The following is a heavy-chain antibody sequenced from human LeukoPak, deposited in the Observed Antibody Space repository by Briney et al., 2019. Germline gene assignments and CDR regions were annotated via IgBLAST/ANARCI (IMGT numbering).Heavy chain of an antibody. D-gene: IGHD5-18*01. Sequence: ASVKVSCKASGYTFTGYYMHWVRQATGQGLEWMGWMNPNSGNTGYAQKFQGRVTMTRNTSISTAYMELSSLRSEDTAVYYCASPGYSYGTYMDVWGKGTTVTVSS. CDR3: ASPGYSYGTYMDV. CDR1: GYTFTGYY. J-gene: IGHJ6*03. V-gene: IGHV1-8*02. CDR2: MNPNSGNT.